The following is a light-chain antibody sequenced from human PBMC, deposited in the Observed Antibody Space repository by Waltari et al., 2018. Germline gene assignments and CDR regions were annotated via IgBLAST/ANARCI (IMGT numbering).Light chain of an antibody. Sequence: EIVMTQSPATLSVSPGERATLSCRASQSVSSNLAWYQQKPGQAPRLLIYGASTRATGIPAGLNGSGSGTEFTLTISSLQSEDFAVYYCQQYKNWPWTFGLGTKVEIK. V-gene: IGKV3-15*01. CDR1: QSVSSN. CDR2: GAS. J-gene: IGKJ1*01. CDR3: QQYKNWPWT.